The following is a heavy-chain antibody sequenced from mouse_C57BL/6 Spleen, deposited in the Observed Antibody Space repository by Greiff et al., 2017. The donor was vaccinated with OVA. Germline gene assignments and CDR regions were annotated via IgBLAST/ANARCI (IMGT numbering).Heavy chain of an antibody. CDR3: TREVGYYVLDY. D-gene: IGHD2-3*01. CDR1: GFTFSSYA. Sequence: EVMLVESGEGLVKPGGSLKLSCAASGFTFSSYAMSWVRQTPEKRLEWVAYISSGGDYIYYADTVKGRFTISRDNARNTLYLQMSSLKSEDTAMYYCTREVGYYVLDYWGQGTTLTVSS. J-gene: IGHJ2*01. V-gene: IGHV5-9-1*02. CDR2: ISSGGDYI.